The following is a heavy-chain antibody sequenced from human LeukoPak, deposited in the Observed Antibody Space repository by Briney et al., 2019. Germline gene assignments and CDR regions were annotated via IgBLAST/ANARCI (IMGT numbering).Heavy chain of an antibody. J-gene: IGHJ4*02. Sequence: GASVKVSCKASGYTFTDYYLHWVRQAPGQGLEWMGWINPNSGGTNYAQKFQGRVTMTRDTSISTVYMELSRLRSDDTAVYYCARAWSPDYWGQGTLVTVSS. V-gene: IGHV1-2*02. CDR2: INPNSGGT. CDR3: ARAWSPDY. CDR1: GYTFTDYY. D-gene: IGHD2-15*01.